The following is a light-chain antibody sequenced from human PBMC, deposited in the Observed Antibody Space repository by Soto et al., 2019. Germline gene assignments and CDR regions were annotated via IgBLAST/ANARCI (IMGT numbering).Light chain of an antibody. J-gene: IGKJ5*01. V-gene: IGKV1-33*01. CDR3: QQYYGLPPLT. Sequence: DIQMTQSPSSLSASIVYRVTITCQASQNITNNLSWYQQKPGKAPNLLIYHASKLAKGVTSRFSGSGSGTDFSFIITSLQREDLATYYCQQYYGLPPLTFGQGTRLEIK. CDR1: QNITNN. CDR2: HAS.